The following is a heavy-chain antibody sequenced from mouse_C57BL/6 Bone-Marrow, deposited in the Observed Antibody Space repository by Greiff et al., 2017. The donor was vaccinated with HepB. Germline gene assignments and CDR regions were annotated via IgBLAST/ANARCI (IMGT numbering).Heavy chain of an antibody. CDR2: IDPETGGT. J-gene: IGHJ1*03. CDR3: TSLRHWYFDV. Sequence: QVQLQQSGAELVRPGASVTLSCKASGYTFTDYEMHWVKQTPVHGLEWIGAIDPETGGTAYNQKFKGKAILTADKSSSTAYMELRSLTSEDSAVYYCTSLRHWYFDVWGTGTTVTVSS. V-gene: IGHV1-15*01. CDR1: GYTFTDYE. D-gene: IGHD2-12*01.